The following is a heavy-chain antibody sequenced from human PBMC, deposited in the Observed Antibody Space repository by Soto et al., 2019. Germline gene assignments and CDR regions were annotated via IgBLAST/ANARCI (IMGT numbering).Heavy chain of an antibody. D-gene: IGHD3-3*01. Sequence: PGGSLRLSCAAAGFTISSYGMHWVRPATGKGLEWVAVISYDGSNKYYADSVKGRFTISRDNSKNTLYLQMNSLRAEDTAVYYCAKRLRFLEWLLYDAPEYGMDVWGQGTTVTVSS. V-gene: IGHV3-30*18. J-gene: IGHJ6*02. CDR1: GFTISSYG. CDR2: ISYDGSNK. CDR3: AKRLRFLEWLLYDAPEYGMDV.